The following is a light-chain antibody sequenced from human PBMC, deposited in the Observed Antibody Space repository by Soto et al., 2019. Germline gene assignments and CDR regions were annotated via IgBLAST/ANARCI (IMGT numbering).Light chain of an antibody. Sequence: QAVLTQPPSASGTPGQRVTLSCSGSSSNIGFNTVSWYQQVPGSAPNLLIYSNNERPSGVPDRFSGSRSGTSASLAISDLQSEDEADYYCAAWDDSLNGPVFGGGTKLTVL. J-gene: IGLJ3*02. CDR2: SNN. CDR3: AAWDDSLNGPV. CDR1: SSNIGFNT. V-gene: IGLV1-44*01.